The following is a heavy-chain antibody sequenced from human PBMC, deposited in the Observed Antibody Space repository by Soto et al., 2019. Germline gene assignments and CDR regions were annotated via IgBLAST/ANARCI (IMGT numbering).Heavy chain of an antibody. CDR1: GFTFSSYG. V-gene: IGHV3-30*18. J-gene: IGHJ3*02. CDR2: ISYDGSNK. CDR3: AKGGLGVPAAIQRGAAFDI. D-gene: IGHD2-2*01. Sequence: GGSLRLSCAASGFTFSSYGMHWVRQAPGKGLEWVAVISYDGSNKYYADSVKGRFTISRDNSKNTLYLQMNSLRAEDTAVYYCAKGGLGVPAAIQRGAAFDIWGQGTMVTVSS.